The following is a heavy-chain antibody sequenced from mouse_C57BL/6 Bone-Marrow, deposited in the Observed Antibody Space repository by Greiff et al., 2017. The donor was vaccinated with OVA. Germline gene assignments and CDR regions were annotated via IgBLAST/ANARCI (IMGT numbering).Heavy chain of an antibody. CDR2: IRLKSDNYAT. CDR3: TGLDGYYPYWYFDV. J-gene: IGHJ1*03. Sequence: EVMLVESGGGLVQPGGSMKLSCVASGFTFSNYWMNWVRQSPEKGLEWVAQIRLKSDNYATHYAESVNGRFTITRDDAKRSFYLQMHNLRAEDTGIYYCTGLDGYYPYWYFDVWGTGTTVTVSS. CDR1: GFTFSNYW. D-gene: IGHD2-3*01. V-gene: IGHV6-3*01.